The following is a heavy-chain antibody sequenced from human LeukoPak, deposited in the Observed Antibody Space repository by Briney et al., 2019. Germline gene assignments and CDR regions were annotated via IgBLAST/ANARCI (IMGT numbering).Heavy chain of an antibody. V-gene: IGHV4-39*01. CDR1: GGSISGSNW. D-gene: IGHD3-10*01. CDR2: IYYSGST. J-gene: IGHJ6*02. Sequence: SETLSLTCAVSGGSISGSNWWSWVRQPPGKGLEWIGSIYYSGSTYYNPSLKSRVTISVDTSKNQFSLKLSSVTAADTAVYYCARHNSGITITMVRGVTLYGMDVWGQGTTVTVSS. CDR3: ARHNSGITITMVRGVTLYGMDV.